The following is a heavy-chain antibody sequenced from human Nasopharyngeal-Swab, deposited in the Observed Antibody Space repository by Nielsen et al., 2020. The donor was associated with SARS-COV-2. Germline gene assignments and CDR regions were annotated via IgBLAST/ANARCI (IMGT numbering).Heavy chain of an antibody. CDR3: ARWVVSAVMNCFDS. V-gene: IGHV1-2*06. CDR1: GYTYTGYY. J-gene: IGHJ4*02. Sequence: ASVKVSCKTSGYTYTGYYVHWVRQAPGQGLEWVGRINPISGGTDYAQNFEGRVTMTRDTSISTAFMEVIGLTSDDTAVYYCARWVVSAVMNCFDSWGQGTLVTVSS. CDR2: INPISGGT. D-gene: IGHD2-2*01.